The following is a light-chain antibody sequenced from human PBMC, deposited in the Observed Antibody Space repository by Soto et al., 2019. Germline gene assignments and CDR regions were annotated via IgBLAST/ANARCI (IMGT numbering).Light chain of an antibody. CDR2: GAS. J-gene: IGKJ4*01. V-gene: IGKV3-20*01. Sequence: EIVLTQSPGTLSLSPGERATLSCRASQSVSSSYLSWYQQKPGQAPRLLIYGASSRATGIQDKFSGSGSGTDFTLTISRLEPKDFAVYYCQQYGSSPLTFGGGTTVEIQ. CDR1: QSVSSSY. CDR3: QQYGSSPLT.